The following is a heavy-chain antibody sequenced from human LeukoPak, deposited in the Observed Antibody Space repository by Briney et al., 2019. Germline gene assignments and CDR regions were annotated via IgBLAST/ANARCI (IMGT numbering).Heavy chain of an antibody. J-gene: IGHJ4*02. CDR1: ALTFSRHV. CDR3: GTVFDY. V-gene: IGHV3-23*01. CDR2: ISGYGDST. Sequence: GGSLRLSCASSALTFSRHVINWVRQAPGKGLEWVSAISGYGDSTFYADSVKGRFSISRDDAKNTLYLQMNSLSAEDTAVYYCGTVFDYWGQGILVTVSS. D-gene: IGHD1-14*01.